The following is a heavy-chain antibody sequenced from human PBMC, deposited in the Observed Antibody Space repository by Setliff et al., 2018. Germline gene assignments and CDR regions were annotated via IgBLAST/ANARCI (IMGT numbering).Heavy chain of an antibody. D-gene: IGHD2-8*01. V-gene: IGHV3-7*01. J-gene: IGHJ4*02. CDR2: IHQNGSWI. Sequence: GSLRLSCAASGFSISNSWMSWVRQAPGKGLEWVANIHQNGSWIYYVDSVRGRFSISRDNARNSVHLQMNSLRAEDTAIYYCVRNGGNSDYWGQGTLVTVSS. CDR3: VRNGGNSDY. CDR1: GFSISNSW.